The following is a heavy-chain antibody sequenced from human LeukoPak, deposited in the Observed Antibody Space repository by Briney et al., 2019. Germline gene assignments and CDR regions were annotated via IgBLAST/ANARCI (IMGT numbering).Heavy chain of an antibody. CDR1: GGSISSYY. CDR3: ARRVGTAGSRYFDL. D-gene: IGHD2-2*01. V-gene: IGHV4-59*08. CDR2: IYYSGTT. J-gene: IGHJ2*01. Sequence: NPSETLSLTCTVSGGSISSYYWSWIRQPPGKGLEWIGYIYYSGTTNYNPSLKSRVTVSVDTSKNQFSLKLTSVTAADTAVYYCARRVGTAGSRYFDLWGRGTLVTVSS.